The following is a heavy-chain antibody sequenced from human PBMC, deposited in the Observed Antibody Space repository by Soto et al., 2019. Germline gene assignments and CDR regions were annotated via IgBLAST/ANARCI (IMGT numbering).Heavy chain of an antibody. J-gene: IGHJ5*02. D-gene: IGHD2-15*01. CDR3: AREGGYCSGGSCFDP. CDR2: IYYSGST. Sequence: ETLSLTCTVSGGSISSYYWSWIRQPPGKGLEWIGYIYYSGSTNYNPSLKSRVTISVDTSKNQFSLKLSSVTAADTAVYYCAREGGYCSGGSCFDPWGQGTLVTVSS. V-gene: IGHV4-59*01. CDR1: GGSISSYY.